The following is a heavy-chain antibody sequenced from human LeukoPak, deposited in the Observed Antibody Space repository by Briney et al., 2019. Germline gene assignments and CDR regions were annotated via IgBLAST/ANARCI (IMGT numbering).Heavy chain of an antibody. D-gene: IGHD6-13*01. Sequence: SETLSLTCAVSGGSISSGGYSWSWIRQPPGKGLEWIGYIYHSGSTYYSPSLKSRVTISVDRSKNQFSLKLSSVTAADTAVYYCARGRQQLVSYYFDYWGQGTPVTVSS. CDR2: IYHSGST. V-gene: IGHV4-30-2*01. CDR3: ARGRQQLVSYYFDY. CDR1: GGSISSGGYS. J-gene: IGHJ4*02.